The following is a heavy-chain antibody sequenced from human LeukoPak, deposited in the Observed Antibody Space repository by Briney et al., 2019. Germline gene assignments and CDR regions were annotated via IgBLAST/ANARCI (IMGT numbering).Heavy chain of an antibody. CDR1: GYSFTSYW. CDR2: IYPGDSDT. CDR3: ARNSGSYLSYYYYGMDV. V-gene: IGHV5-51*01. J-gene: IGHJ6*02. D-gene: IGHD1-26*01. Sequence: GESLQISCKGSGYSFTSYWIGWVRQMPGKGLEWMGIIYPGDSDTRYSPSFQGQVTISADKSISTAYLQWSSLKASDAAMYYCARNSGSYLSYYYYGMDVWGQGTTVTVSS.